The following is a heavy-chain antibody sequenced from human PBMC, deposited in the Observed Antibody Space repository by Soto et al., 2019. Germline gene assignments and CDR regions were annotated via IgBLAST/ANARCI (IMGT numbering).Heavy chain of an antibody. Sequence: QVQLQESGPGLVKPSETLSLTCTVSGGSISSYYWSWIRQPPGKRLEWIGYIYYSGSPNYNPSLKSRVTISVDTSKNQFSLELRSVTAADTAVYYCARDSVGSGYDWGQGTLVTVSS. CDR3: ARDSVGSGYD. J-gene: IGHJ4*02. CDR2: IYYSGSP. V-gene: IGHV4-59*01. D-gene: IGHD5-12*01. CDR1: GGSISSYY.